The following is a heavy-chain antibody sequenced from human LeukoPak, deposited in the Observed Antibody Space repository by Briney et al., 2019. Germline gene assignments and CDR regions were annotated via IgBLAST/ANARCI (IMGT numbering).Heavy chain of an antibody. CDR3: ARDEYMTENMAQLSHPEYIAAAGTHAFDI. D-gene: IGHD6-13*01. Sequence: SETMSLTCTVTGGSISSYSWSWIRQPAGKGLEWIGRIYTSGSTHCNPPLQRLDPMPEDTSKNPFSLNLRSVTAAHTAVYYCARDEYMTENMAQLSHPEYIAAAGTHAFDIWGQGTMVTVSS. CDR2: IYTSGST. J-gene: IGHJ3*02. CDR1: GGSISSYS. V-gene: IGHV4-4*07.